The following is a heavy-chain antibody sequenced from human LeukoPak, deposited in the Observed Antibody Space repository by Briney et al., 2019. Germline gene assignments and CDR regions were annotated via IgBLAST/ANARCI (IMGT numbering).Heavy chain of an antibody. CDR3: ARGRLYGGWYRWDYFDY. J-gene: IGHJ4*02. CDR1: GGSVSSYS. CDR2: IHYTGST. Sequence: SETLSLTCSVSGGSVSSYSWSWIRQPPGKGLEYIGYIHYTGSTNYNPSLKSRVTISIDTSKNQFSLKLSSVTAADTAVYYCARGRLYGGWYRWDYFDYWGQGTLVTVSS. D-gene: IGHD6-19*01. V-gene: IGHV4-59*02.